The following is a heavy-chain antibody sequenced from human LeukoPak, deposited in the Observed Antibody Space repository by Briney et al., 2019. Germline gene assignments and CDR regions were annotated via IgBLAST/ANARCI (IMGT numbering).Heavy chain of an antibody. CDR2: IYYSGST. V-gene: IGHV4-59*08. Sequence: SETLSLTCTVSGGSISSYYWSWIRQPPGKGLEWIGYIYYSGSTNYNPSLRSRVTISVDTSKNQFSLKLSSVTAADTAVYYCARLSFNPFYDWYFDLWGRGTLVTVSS. CDR3: ARLSFNPFYDWYFDL. J-gene: IGHJ2*01. D-gene: IGHD2-2*01. CDR1: GGSISSYY.